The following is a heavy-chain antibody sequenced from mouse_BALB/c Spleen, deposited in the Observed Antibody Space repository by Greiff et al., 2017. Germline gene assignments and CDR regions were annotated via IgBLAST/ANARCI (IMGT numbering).Heavy chain of an antibody. J-gene: IGHJ3*01. D-gene: IGHD2-3*01. CDR2: ISSGGGST. CDR3: ADGYYGAY. CDR1: GFAFSSYD. Sequence: DVMLVESGGGLVKPGGSLKLSCAASGFAFSSYDMSWVRQTPEKRLEWVAYISSGGGSTYYPDTVKGRFTISRDNAKNTLYLQMSSLKSEDTAMYYCADGYYGAYWGQGTLVTVSA. V-gene: IGHV5-12-1*01.